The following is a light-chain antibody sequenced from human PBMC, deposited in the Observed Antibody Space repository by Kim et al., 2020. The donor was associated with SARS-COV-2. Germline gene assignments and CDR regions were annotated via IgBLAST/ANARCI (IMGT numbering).Light chain of an antibody. J-gene: IGLJ2*01. CDR3: NSRDSSGNHVV. Sequence: AFGHTVRITCQGDSLRSYYASWYQQKPGQAPVLVIYGKNNRPSGIPDRFSGSSSGNTASLTITGAQAEDEADYYCNSRDSSGNHVVFGGGTQLTVL. V-gene: IGLV3-19*01. CDR1: SLRSYY. CDR2: GKN.